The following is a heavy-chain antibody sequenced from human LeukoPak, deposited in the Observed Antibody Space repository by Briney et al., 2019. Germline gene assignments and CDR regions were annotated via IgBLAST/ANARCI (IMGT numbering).Heavy chain of an antibody. V-gene: IGHV5-51*01. J-gene: IGHJ4*02. CDR1: GYSFTSYW. CDR3: ARIPLTGGVDY. D-gene: IGHD7-27*01. CDR2: IYPGDSDT. Sequence: GESLKISCKASGYSFTSYWIGWVRQMPGKGLEWMGIIYPGDSDTRYSPSFQGQVAISADKSISTAYLQWSSLKASDTAMFYCARIPLTGGVDYWGQGTLVTVSS.